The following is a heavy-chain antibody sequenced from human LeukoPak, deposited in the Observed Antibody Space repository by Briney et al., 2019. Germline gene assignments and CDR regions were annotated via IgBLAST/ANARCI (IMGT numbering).Heavy chain of an antibody. D-gene: IGHD6-13*01. CDR1: GFSFSSYE. CDR3: ARGSWNFEY. J-gene: IGHJ4*02. Sequence: GGSLRLSCASSGFSFSSYEMTWVRQALGKGLEWVSYISSSGSTIYYADSVKGRFTISRDNAKNSLYLQMNSLRAEDTAVYFCARGSWNFEYWGLGTLVTVSS. V-gene: IGHV3-48*03. CDR2: ISSSGSTI.